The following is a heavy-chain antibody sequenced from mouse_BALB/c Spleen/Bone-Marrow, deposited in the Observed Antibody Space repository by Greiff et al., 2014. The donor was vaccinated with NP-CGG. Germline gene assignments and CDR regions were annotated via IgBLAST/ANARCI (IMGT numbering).Heavy chain of an antibody. D-gene: IGHD2-1*01. Sequence: VKLQESGAELVRPGVSVKISCKGSGYTFTDYAMHWVKQSHAKSLEWIGVNSTYYGDASYNQKFKGKATMTVDKSSSTAYMELARLTSEDSAIYYCAREGNGNLDYWGQGTTLTVSS. CDR3: AREGNGNLDY. J-gene: IGHJ2*01. CDR1: GYTFTDYA. CDR2: NSTYYGDA. V-gene: IGHV1S137*01.